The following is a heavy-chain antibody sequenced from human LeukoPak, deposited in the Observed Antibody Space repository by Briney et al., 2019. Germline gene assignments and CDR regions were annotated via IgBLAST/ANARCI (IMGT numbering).Heavy chain of an antibody. CDR3: AKGGYYYDSSGYYGD. J-gene: IGHJ4*02. V-gene: IGHV3-9*01. D-gene: IGHD3-22*01. CDR2: ISWNSGSI. Sequence: EAGGSLRLSCAASGFTFDDYAVHWVRQAPGKGLEWVSGISWNSGSIGYADSVKGRFTISRDNAKNSLYLQMNSLRAEDTALYYCAKGGYYYDSSGYYGDWGQGTLVTVSS. CDR1: GFTFDDYA.